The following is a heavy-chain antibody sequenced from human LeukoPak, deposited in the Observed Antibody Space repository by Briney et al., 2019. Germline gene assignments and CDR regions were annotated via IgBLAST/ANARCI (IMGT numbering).Heavy chain of an antibody. Sequence: GXSLRLSCAASGFTFSSYAMNWVRQAPGKGLEWVSTISGSGGSTYYADSVKGRFTISRDNSKNTLYLQMNSLRAEDTAVYYCAKDGGYDYYYYGMDVWGQGTTVTVSS. CDR2: ISGSGGST. CDR1: GFTFSSYA. V-gene: IGHV3-23*01. D-gene: IGHD5-12*01. CDR3: AKDGGYDYYYYGMDV. J-gene: IGHJ6*02.